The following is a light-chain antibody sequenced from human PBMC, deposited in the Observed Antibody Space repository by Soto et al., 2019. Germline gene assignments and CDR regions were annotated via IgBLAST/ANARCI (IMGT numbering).Light chain of an antibody. CDR2: DVT. CDR3: SSFTSTSTVI. CDR1: SSDVGGYDY. J-gene: IGLJ2*01. V-gene: IGLV2-14*03. Sequence: QSALTQPASVSGPPGQSITISCTGTSSDVGGYDYVSWYQQQPGKAPKLLIYDVTDRPSGVSYRFSGSKSGNTASLTISGLQAEDEADYYCSSFTSTSTVIFGGGTKLTVL.